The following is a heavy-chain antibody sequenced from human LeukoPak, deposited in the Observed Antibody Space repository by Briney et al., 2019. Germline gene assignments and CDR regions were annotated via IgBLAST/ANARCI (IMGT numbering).Heavy chain of an antibody. J-gene: IGHJ4*02. CDR2: IKEDGSEK. CDR3: ARNVGWFRFDY. CDR1: GFTFSTYW. V-gene: IGHV3-7*03. D-gene: IGHD2-15*01. Sequence: GGSLRLSCAASGFTFSTYWMDWVRQAPGKGLEWVANIKEDGSEKYYEDSVKGRFTICRDNAKNSLYLQMNSLRAEDTAVYYCARNVGWFRFDYWGQGTLVTVSS.